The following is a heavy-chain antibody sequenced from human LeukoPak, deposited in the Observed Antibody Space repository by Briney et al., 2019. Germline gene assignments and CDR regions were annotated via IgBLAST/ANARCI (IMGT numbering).Heavy chain of an antibody. CDR3: ARDFWSDHSWFDP. CDR1: GGSFNTYC. J-gene: IGHJ5*02. D-gene: IGHD3-3*01. CDR2: INYSGST. Sequence: PSETLSLTCSASGGSFNTYCWTWIRQPPGKGLEWIGDINYSGSTNYNPSLKSRVTTSVDTSKNQFSLKLRSVTAADTAVYYCARDFWSDHSWFDPWGQGTLVTVSS. V-gene: IGHV4-59*01.